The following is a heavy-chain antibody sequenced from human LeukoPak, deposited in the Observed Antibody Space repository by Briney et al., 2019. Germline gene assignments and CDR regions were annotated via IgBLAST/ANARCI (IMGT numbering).Heavy chain of an antibody. CDR3: ARGDDSGGYYRDAFDI. Sequence: PSETLSLTCAVSGYAINSGYYWGWIRQPPGKGLEWIGSFYHSGRNFYNPSLQSRVTISVDTSKNQFSLKLTSVTAADTAVYYCARGDDSGGYYRDAFDIWGQGTMVTVSS. D-gene: IGHD3-22*01. J-gene: IGHJ3*02. CDR2: FYHSGRN. CDR1: GYAINSGYY. V-gene: IGHV4-38-2*01.